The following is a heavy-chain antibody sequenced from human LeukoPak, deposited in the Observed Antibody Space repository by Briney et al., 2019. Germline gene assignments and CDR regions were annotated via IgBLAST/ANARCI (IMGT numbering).Heavy chain of an antibody. V-gene: IGHV1-3*01. CDR1: GYTFTSYS. CDR2: INAGNGNT. CDR3: ARFLGGSYGMDV. D-gene: IGHD1-26*01. J-gene: IGHJ6*02. Sequence: VASVKVSCKASGYTFTSYSMHWVRQAPGQRLEWMGWINAGNGNTKFSQKFQGRVTITRGTSASTAYMELSSLRSEDTAVYYCARFLGGSYGMDVWGQGTTVTVSS.